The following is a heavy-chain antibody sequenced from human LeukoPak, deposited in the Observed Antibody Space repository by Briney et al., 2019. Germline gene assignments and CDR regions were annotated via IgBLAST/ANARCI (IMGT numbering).Heavy chain of an antibody. CDR1: GFTLSSYA. CDR3: ATLKRFCSGGSCYSHRQYYFDY. CDR2: ISGGGVST. D-gene: IGHD2-15*01. V-gene: IGHV3-23*01. J-gene: IGHJ4*02. Sequence: GGSLRLSCAASGFTLSSYAMSWVRQAPGKGLEWVSTISGGGVSTYYADSVKGRFTISRDNPKNTLYLHMNSLRADDTAVYYCATLKRFCSGGSCYSHRQYYFDYWGQGTLVTVSS.